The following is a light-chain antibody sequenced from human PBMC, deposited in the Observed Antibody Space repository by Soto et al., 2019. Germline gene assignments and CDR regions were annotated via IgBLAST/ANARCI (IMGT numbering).Light chain of an antibody. Sequence: DIQMTQSPSSLSASVGDRVTITCRASQNISSSFKLYQKKPRKATKLLIYDATSLESGVPSMFSGSGARTEFTLTISSLQPDDFATYYCQQYNSYWTFGQGTKVDIK. CDR1: QNISSS. V-gene: IGKV1-5*01. CDR3: QQYNSYWT. J-gene: IGKJ1*01. CDR2: DAT.